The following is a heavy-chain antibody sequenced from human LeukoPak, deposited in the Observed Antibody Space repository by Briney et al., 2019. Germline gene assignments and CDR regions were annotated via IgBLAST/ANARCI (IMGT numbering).Heavy chain of an antibody. CDR3: ARDGLTTVTTLGYYFDY. CDR1: GFTFNSYG. Sequence: GGSLRLSCAASGFTFNSYGMHWVRQAPGKGLEWVAVIVHDGNNKYYADSVKGRFTISRDNAKNSLYLQMNSLRAEDTALYYCARDGLTTVTTLGYYFDYWGQGTLVTVSS. J-gene: IGHJ4*02. V-gene: IGHV3-30*03. D-gene: IGHD4-17*01. CDR2: IVHDGNNK.